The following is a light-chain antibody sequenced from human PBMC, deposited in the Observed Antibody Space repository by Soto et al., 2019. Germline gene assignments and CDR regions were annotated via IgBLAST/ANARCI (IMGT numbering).Light chain of an antibody. CDR3: TSFSSDATLV. J-gene: IGLJ3*02. Sequence: QSALTQPASVSGSPGQSITISCTGSSSDIGSYAFVSWYQQHPGKVPKVLIYEVSDRPSGISDRFSGSKSGNRASLTISDLRPEDEADYYCTSFSSDATLVFGGGTKVTVL. CDR2: EVS. CDR1: SSDIGSYAF. V-gene: IGLV2-14*03.